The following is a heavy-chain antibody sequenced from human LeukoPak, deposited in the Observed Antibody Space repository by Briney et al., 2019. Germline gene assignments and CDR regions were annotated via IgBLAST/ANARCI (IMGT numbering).Heavy chain of an antibody. V-gene: IGHV4-38-2*02. J-gene: IGHJ4*02. D-gene: IGHD6-13*01. Sequence: SETLSLTCTVSGGSISTYYWNWIRQPPGKGLEWIGSIYHSGSTYYNPSLKSRVTISVDTSKNQFSLKLSSVTAADTAVYYCARVSWQQLVHDWGQGTLVTVSS. CDR2: IYHSGST. CDR3: ARVSWQQLVHD. CDR1: GGSISTYY.